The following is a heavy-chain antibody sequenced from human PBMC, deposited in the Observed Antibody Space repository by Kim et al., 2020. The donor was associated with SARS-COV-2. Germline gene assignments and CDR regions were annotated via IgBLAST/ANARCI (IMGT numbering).Heavy chain of an antibody. CDR1: GGSLIGYY. D-gene: IGHD3-22*01. V-gene: IGHV4-34*01. CDR2: VTHGGST. CDR3: ARALDSTGFYH. Sequence: SETLSLTCSVSGGSLIGYYWAWIRQTPGKGLEWIGEVTHGGSTNSSLSLKDRVSISADMSKRQFSLKLASVTAADTAVYFCARALDSTGFYHWGQGTLVTVSS. J-gene: IGHJ4*02.